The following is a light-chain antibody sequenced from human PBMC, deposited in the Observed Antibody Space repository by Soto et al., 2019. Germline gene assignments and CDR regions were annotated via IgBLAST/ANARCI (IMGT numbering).Light chain of an antibody. CDR2: DNN. J-gene: IGLJ1*01. CDR1: RSNIGAGFD. Sequence: QSVLTQPPSVSGAPGQRVTISCTGTRSNIGAGFDVHWYQQLPGTAPKLLIYDNNNRPSGVPDRFSGSKSGTSASLAITGLQAEDEADYYCQSYGTSLSGLYVFGTGTKLTVL. V-gene: IGLV1-40*01. CDR3: QSYGTSLSGLYV.